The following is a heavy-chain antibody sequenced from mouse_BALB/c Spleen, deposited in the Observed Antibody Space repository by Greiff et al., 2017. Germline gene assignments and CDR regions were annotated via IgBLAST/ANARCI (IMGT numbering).Heavy chain of an antibody. Sequence: EVQRVESGGGLVQPGGSMKLSCVASGFTFSSYWMSWVRQSPEKGLEWVAEIRLKSDNYATHYAESVKGKFTISRDDSKSRLYLQMNSLRAEDTGIYYCTVLRSLFDYWGQGTTLTVSS. CDR2: IRLKSDNYAT. D-gene: IGHD1-1*01. CDR3: TVLRSLFDY. J-gene: IGHJ2*01. V-gene: IGHV6-6*02. CDR1: GFTFSSYW.